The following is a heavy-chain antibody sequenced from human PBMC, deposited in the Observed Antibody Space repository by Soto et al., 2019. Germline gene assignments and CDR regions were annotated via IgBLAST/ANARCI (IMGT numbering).Heavy chain of an antibody. V-gene: IGHV3-15*01. CDR2: IKIKTDGGTT. D-gene: IGHD2-21*01. CDR3: STSCGYYYYGMDV. CDR1: GFTFSNAW. Sequence: GGSLRLSCAASGFTFSNAWMIWVRQAPGKGLEWVGRIKIKTDGGTTDYAAPVKGRFTISRDDSKNTLYLQMNSLKTEDTAVYYCSTSCGYYYYGMDVWGQGTTVTVSS. J-gene: IGHJ6*02.